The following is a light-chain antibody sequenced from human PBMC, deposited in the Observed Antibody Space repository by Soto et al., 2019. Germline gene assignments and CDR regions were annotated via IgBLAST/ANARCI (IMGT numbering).Light chain of an antibody. V-gene: IGKV3-20*01. CDR1: QSISSSY. CDR2: GAS. J-gene: IGKJ5*01. CDR3: QQYGSSPRIT. Sequence: EIVLTQSPGTLSLSPGERATLSCRASQSISSSYLGWYQQKPGQAPRLLIYGASNRATGIPDRFSGSGSGTDFTLTISRLEPEDFPVYYCQQYGSSPRITFGQGTRLEIK.